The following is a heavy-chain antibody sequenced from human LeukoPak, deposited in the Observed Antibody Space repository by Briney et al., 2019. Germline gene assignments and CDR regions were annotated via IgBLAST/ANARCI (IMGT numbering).Heavy chain of an antibody. CDR1: GGSISSSSYY. V-gene: IGHV4-39*01. D-gene: IGHD4-17*01. J-gene: IGHJ4*02. CDR3: ARLHDYGDYYADY. CDR2: FYYSGST. Sequence: PSETLSLTCNVSGGSISSSSYYWGWIRQPPGKGLEWIGSFYYSGSTDYNPSLKTRVTISVDTSKNQFSLKLSSVTAADTAVYYCARLHDYGDYYADYWGRGTLVTASS.